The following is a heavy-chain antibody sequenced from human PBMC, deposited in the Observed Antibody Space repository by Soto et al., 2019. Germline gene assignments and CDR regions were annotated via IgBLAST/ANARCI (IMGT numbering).Heavy chain of an antibody. CDR3: AKGRTYYYDSGRLYFDY. CDR1: GFTFSSYA. V-gene: IGHV3-23*01. Sequence: GGSLRLSCAASGFTFSSYAMSWVRQAPGKGLEWVSAISGSGGSTYYADSVKGRFTISRDNSKNTLYLQMNSLRAEDTAVYYCAKGRTYYYDSGRLYFDYWGQGTLVTVSS. CDR2: ISGSGGST. D-gene: IGHD3-22*01. J-gene: IGHJ4*02.